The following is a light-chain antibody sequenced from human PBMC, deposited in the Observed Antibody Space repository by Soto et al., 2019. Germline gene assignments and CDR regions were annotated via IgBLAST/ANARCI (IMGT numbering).Light chain of an antibody. V-gene: IGLV2-14*01. Sequence: QSALTQPASVSGSPGQSITISCTGTSSDVGGYNYVSWYQQHPGKAPKIMIYEVSNRPAGVSNRFSGSKSGNTASLTISGLQADDEADYYCSSYTSSSIDYVFGTGTKVTVL. J-gene: IGLJ1*01. CDR3: SSYTSSSIDYV. CDR2: EVS. CDR1: SSDVGGYNY.